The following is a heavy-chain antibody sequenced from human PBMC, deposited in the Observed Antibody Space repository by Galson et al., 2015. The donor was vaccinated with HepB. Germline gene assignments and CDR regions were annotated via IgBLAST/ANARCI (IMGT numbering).Heavy chain of an antibody. Sequence: SLRLSCAAPGFTFSTYALHWVRQSPGKGLEWVAIISYDGTKKYYADSVKGRFTLSRDSSKNTLYLQMSSLRAEDTAVFYCARQHLYSSSCLDLWGRGTLVTVSS. V-gene: IGHV3-30-3*01. CDR3: ARQHLYSSSCLDL. D-gene: IGHD6-13*01. CDR1: GFTFSTYA. J-gene: IGHJ2*01. CDR2: ISYDGTKK.